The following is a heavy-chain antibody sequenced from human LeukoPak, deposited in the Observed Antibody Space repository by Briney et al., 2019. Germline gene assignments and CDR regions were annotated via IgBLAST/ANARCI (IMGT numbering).Heavy chain of an antibody. CDR3: AKENYDSSGFDFDY. V-gene: IGHV3-23*01. CDR2: IRGSDGRT. Sequence: TGGSLRLSCAASGFTFASYAMRWVRPAPGKGLEWVSAIRGSDGRTYYADSLEGRFTISRDNSKNTLYLEMNSLRAEDTGVYYCAKENYDSSGFDFDYWGQGTLVTVSS. D-gene: IGHD3-22*01. CDR1: GFTFASYA. J-gene: IGHJ4*02.